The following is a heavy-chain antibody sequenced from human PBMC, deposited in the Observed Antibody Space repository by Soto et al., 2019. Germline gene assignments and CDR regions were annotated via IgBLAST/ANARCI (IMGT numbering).Heavy chain of an antibody. D-gene: IGHD2-21*02. V-gene: IGHV1-69*12. Sequence: QVQLVQSGAEVKKPGSSVKVSCKASGGTFSSYAISWLRQAPGQGLEWMGGLLPIFGTANDAQKFQGRVTITADESTSTPYMELRSLRSEDTAVYYCAGGCGGDCYPKRGGFNYWGQGTLVTVSS. J-gene: IGHJ4*02. CDR1: GGTFSSYA. CDR2: LLPIFGTA. CDR3: AGGCGGDCYPKRGGFNY.